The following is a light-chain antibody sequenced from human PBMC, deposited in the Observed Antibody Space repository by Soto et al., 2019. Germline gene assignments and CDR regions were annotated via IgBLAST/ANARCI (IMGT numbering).Light chain of an antibody. CDR2: EDT. CDR3: CSYAGRSTLI. Sequence: QSALTQPASVSGSPVQSITISCTGTSSDVGSYNLVSWYQHHPGKAPKLMIYEDTKRPSGVSDRFSASKSGHTASLTISGLQAEDEDDYYCCSYAGRSTLILGGGTKLTVL. V-gene: IGLV2-23*01. CDR1: SSDVGSYNL. J-gene: IGLJ2*01.